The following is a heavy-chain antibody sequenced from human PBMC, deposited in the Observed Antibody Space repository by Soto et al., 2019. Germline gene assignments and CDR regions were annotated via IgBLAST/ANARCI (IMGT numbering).Heavy chain of an antibody. CDR1: GGSISSGGYY. CDR2: IYYSGST. D-gene: IGHD6-13*01. CDR3: ARRRSSWFDAFDI. V-gene: IGHV4-31*03. J-gene: IGHJ3*02. Sequence: QVQLQESGPGLVKPSQTRSLTCTVSGGSISSGGYYWSWIRQHPGKGLEWIGYIYYSGSTYYNPSLKSRVTISVDTSKNQFSLKLSSVTAADTAVYYCARRRSSWFDAFDIWGQGTMVTVSS.